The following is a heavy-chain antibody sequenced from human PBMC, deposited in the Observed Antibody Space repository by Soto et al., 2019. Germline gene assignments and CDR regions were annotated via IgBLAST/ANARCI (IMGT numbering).Heavy chain of an antibody. CDR2: ISSSSSTI. CDR1: GFTFSSYS. Sequence: PGGSLRLSCAASGFTFSSYSINWVRQAPGKGLEWVSYISSSSSTIYYADSVKGRFTISRDNAKNSLYLQMNSLRAEDTAVYYCARDQLRECGWFDPWGQGTLVTVSS. D-gene: IGHD4-17*01. V-gene: IGHV3-48*01. CDR3: ARDQLRECGWFDP. J-gene: IGHJ5*02.